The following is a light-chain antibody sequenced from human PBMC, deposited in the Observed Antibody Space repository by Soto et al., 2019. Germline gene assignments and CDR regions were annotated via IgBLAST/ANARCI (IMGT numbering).Light chain of an antibody. Sequence: PLTLSAAFLSANVEDRVTITCRASQGISTSLAWYQQKPGEAPKLLIYTASTLQSGVPSRFSGSGSGTEFTLTISSLLPEDFATYHCPQLASFPFTSGHRTLLE. CDR2: TAS. CDR1: QGISTS. CDR3: PQLASFPFT. V-gene: IGKV1-9*01. J-gene: IGKJ5*01.